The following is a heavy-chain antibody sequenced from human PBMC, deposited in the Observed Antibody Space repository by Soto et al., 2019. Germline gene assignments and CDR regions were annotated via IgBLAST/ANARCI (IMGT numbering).Heavy chain of an antibody. D-gene: IGHD2-2*01. CDR2: IIPIFGTA. Sequence: SVKVSCKASGGTFSSYAISWVRQAPGQGLEWMGGIIPIFGTANYAQKFQGRVTITADESTSTAYMELSSLRSEDTAVYYCAIDANCSSTSCYPYYYYGMDVWGQGTTVTVSS. CDR1: GGTFSSYA. J-gene: IGHJ6*02. CDR3: AIDANCSSTSCYPYYYYGMDV. V-gene: IGHV1-69*13.